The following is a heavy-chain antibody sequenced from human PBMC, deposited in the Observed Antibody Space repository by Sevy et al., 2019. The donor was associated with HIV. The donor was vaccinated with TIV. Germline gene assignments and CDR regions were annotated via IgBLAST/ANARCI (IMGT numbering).Heavy chain of an antibody. Sequence: GGSLRLSCGASGFTFSTYWMSWVRQAPGKGLEWVANINQDGSKKYYVDSVKGRFTISKDNAKNSLYLQMSSLGAEDTAVYYCAREFDGGPDYWGQGTLVTVSS. CDR3: AREFDGGPDY. J-gene: IGHJ4*02. D-gene: IGHD3-9*01. CDR1: GFTFSTYW. CDR2: INQDGSKK. V-gene: IGHV3-7*01.